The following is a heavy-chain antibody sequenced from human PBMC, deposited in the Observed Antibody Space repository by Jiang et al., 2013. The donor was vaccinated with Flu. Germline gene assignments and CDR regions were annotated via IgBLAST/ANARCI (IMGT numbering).Heavy chain of an antibody. J-gene: IGHJ4*02. V-gene: IGHV4-59*01. CDR1: GGSISSYY. CDR2: VYYSGST. CDR3: ARGPWGRYFDWLPYYFDY. Sequence: GLVKPSQTLSLTCTVSGGSISSYYWSWIRQPPGKGLEWIGYVYYSGSTNYNPSLKSRVTISVDTSKNQFSLKLSSVTAADTAVYYCARGPWGRYFDWLPYYFDYWGQGTLVTVSS. D-gene: IGHD3-9*01.